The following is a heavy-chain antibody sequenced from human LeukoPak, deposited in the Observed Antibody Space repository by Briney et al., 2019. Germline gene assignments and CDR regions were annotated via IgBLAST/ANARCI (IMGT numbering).Heavy chain of an antibody. Sequence: GASVKVSCKASGYTFTSYAMHWVRQAPGQRLEWMGWINAGNGNTKYSQKFQGRVTITRDTSASTAYMELSSLRSEDTAVYYCARGPSYSSGSVIDYWGQGTLVTVSS. J-gene: IGHJ4*02. V-gene: IGHV1-3*01. D-gene: IGHD6-19*01. CDR2: INAGNGNT. CDR1: GYTFTSYA. CDR3: ARGPSYSSGSVIDY.